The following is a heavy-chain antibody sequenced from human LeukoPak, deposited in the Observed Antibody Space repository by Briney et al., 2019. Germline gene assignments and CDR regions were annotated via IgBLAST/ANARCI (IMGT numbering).Heavy chain of an antibody. CDR3: ARAAKYDILTGHDY. V-gene: IGHV3-30-3*01. D-gene: IGHD3-9*01. CDR2: ISYDGSNK. Sequence: PGGSLRLSCAASGFTFSSYAMHWVRQAPGKGLEWVAVISYDGSNKYYADSVKGRFTISRDNSKSTLYLQMNSLRAEDTAVYYCARAAKYDILTGHDYWGQGTLVTVSS. J-gene: IGHJ4*02. CDR1: GFTFSSYA.